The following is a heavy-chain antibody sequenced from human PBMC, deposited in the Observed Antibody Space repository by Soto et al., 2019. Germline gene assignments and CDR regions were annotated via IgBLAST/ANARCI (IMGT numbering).Heavy chain of an antibody. CDR1: GGSFSGYY. V-gene: IGHV4-34*01. Sequence: PSETLSLTCAVYGGSFSGYYWSWSRQPPGKGLEWIGEINHSGSTNYNPSLKSRVTISVDTSKNQFSLKLSSVTAADTAVYYCARGRATTMLNYYHSRTDGWGPGSTVTV. CDR3: ARGRATTMLNYYHSRTDG. J-gene: IGHJ6*02. CDR2: INHSGST. D-gene: IGHD1-26*01.